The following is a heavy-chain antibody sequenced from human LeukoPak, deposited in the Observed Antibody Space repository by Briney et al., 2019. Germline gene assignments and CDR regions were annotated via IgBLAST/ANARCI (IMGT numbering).Heavy chain of an antibody. V-gene: IGHV4-59*01. Sequence: PSETLSLTCTVSGGSISSYYWSWIRQPPGKGLEWIGYIYYSGSTNYNPSLKSRVTISVDTSKNQFSLKLSSVTAADTAVYYCARVSSGSGSWSWYFDLWGRGTLVTVSS. D-gene: IGHD6-13*01. CDR1: GGSISSYY. J-gene: IGHJ2*01. CDR3: ARVSSGSGSWSWYFDL. CDR2: IYYSGST.